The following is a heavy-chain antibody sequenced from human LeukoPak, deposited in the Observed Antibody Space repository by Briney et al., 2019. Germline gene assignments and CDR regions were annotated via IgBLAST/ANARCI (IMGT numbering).Heavy chain of an antibody. V-gene: IGHV1-24*01. CDR3: ARVQVGSSSWYEPPKNWFDP. CDR2: FDPEDGET. J-gene: IGHJ5*02. CDR1: GYTLTELS. Sequence: GASVKVSCKVSGYTLTELSMHWVRQAPGKGLEWMGGFDPEDGETIYAQKFQGRVTMTEDTSTDTAYMELSSLRSEDTAVYYCARVQVGSSSWYEPPKNWFDPWGQGTLVTVSS. D-gene: IGHD6-13*01.